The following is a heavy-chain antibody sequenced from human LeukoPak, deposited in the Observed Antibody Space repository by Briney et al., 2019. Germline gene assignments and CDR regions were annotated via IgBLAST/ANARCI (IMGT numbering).Heavy chain of an antibody. J-gene: IGHJ6*02. CDR3: ARVVVVPAAIIGYYYYGMDV. CDR2: INHSGST. V-gene: IGHV4-34*01. D-gene: IGHD2-2*02. CDR1: GGSFSGYY. Sequence: SETLSLTCAVYGGSFSGYYWSWIRQPPGKGLEWIGEINHSGSTNYNPFLKSRVTISVDTSKNQFSLKLSSVTAADTAVYYCARVVVVPAAIIGYYYYGMDVWGQGTTVTVSS.